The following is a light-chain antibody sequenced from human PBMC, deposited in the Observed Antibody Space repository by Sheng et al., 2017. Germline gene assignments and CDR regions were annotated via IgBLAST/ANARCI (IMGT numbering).Light chain of an antibody. Sequence: DIMLTQSPDTLSLSPGERATLSCRTRQNVGTYLAWYQQKPGQSPRLLIYDASNRATDIPARFSGNGSGTDFTLTISSLEPEDFAIYYCQQRTTWPPWTFGQGTKVEIK. CDR3: QQRTTWPPWT. V-gene: IGKV3-11*01. J-gene: IGKJ1*01. CDR2: DAS. CDR1: QNVGTY.